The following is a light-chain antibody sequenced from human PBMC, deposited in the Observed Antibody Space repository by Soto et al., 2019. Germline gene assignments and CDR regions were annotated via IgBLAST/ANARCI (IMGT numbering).Light chain of an antibody. CDR1: SSDVGAYKY. CDR2: EVT. J-gene: IGLJ3*02. Sequence: QSVLTQPPSASGSPGQSVTISCTGTSSDVGAYKYVSWYQQYPGKAPKLMIYEVTKRPSGVPDRFSGSKSGNTASLTFSGLQSGDEADYYCASYVGNDIWVFGGGTKVTVL. CDR3: ASYVGNDIWV. V-gene: IGLV2-8*01.